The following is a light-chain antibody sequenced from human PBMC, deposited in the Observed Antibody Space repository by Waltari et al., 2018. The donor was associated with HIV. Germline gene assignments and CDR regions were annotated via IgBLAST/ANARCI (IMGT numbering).Light chain of an antibody. J-gene: IGKJ5*01. CDR1: QSLLHSNKKNY. V-gene: IGKV2-28*01. CDR3: MQALQTIT. CDR2: LGS. Sequence: DIVMTQSPLSLPVTPGVPASISCKSSQSLLHSNKKNYLDWYLQKPGQSQQLLIYLGSNRASGVPDRFSVSGSGTDFTLKISRVEAEDVGVYYCMQALQTITFGQGTRLEIK.